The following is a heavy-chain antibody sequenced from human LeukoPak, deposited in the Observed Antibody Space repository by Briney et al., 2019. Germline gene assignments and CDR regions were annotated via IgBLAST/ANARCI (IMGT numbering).Heavy chain of an antibody. CDR3: ARDFEASPVGLFDY. V-gene: IGHV1-18*04. Sequence: GASVKVSCKASGYTFTSYGISWVRQAPGQGLEWMGLISAYNGNTNYAQKLQGRVTMTTDTSTSTAYMELRSLRSDDTAVYYCARDFEASPVGLFDYWGQGTLVTVSS. CDR2: ISAYNGNT. D-gene: IGHD2-2*01. CDR1: GYTFTSYG. J-gene: IGHJ4*02.